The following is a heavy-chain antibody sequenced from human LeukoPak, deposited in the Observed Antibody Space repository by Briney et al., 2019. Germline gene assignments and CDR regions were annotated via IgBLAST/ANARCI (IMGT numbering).Heavy chain of an antibody. D-gene: IGHD6-13*01. CDR2: IKQDGTER. J-gene: IGHJ5*02. Sequence: GGSLRLSCAASGFTFTTYWMSWVRQAPGKGLEWVANIKQDGTERYYVDSVKGRFTISRDNAKNSLYLQMSSLRAEDTAVYYCAGGYSSSWYTFDPWGQGTLVTVSS. CDR1: GFTFTTYW. CDR3: AGGYSSSWYTFDP. V-gene: IGHV3-7*01.